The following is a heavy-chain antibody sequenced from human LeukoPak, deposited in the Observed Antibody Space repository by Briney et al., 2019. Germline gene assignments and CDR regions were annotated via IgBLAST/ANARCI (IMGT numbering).Heavy chain of an antibody. J-gene: IGHJ4*02. V-gene: IGHV3-23*01. D-gene: IGHD6-13*01. Sequence: PGGSLRLSCAASGFTFSSYGMSWVRQAPGKGLEWVSAISGSGGSTYYADSVKGRFTISRDNSKNTLYLQMNSLRAEDTAVYYCAKEQNSGIGAAGTLLWGQGTLVTVSS. CDR3: AKEQNSGIGAAGTLL. CDR2: ISGSGGST. CDR1: GFTFSSYG.